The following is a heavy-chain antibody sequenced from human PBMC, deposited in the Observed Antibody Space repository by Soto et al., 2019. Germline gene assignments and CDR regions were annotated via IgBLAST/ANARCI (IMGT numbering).Heavy chain of an antibody. V-gene: IGHV3-30*18. D-gene: IGHD2-21*02. CDR2: ISYDGSNK. CDR1: GFTFSSYG. Sequence: QVQLVESGGGVVQPGRSLRLSCAASGFTFSSYGMHWVRQAPGKGLEWVAVISYDGSNKYYADSVKGRFTISRDNSKNTLYLQMNSLRADDTAVYYCAKCLAYCGGDCYSHFDLWGRGTLVTVSS. CDR3: AKCLAYCGGDCYSHFDL. J-gene: IGHJ2*01.